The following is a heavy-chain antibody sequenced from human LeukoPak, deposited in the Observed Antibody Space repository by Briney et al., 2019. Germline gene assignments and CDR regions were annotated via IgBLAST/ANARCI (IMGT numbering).Heavy chain of an antibody. CDR1: GGSISTGGPY. Sequence: SEPLSLPCTVSGGSISTGGPYWSWIRQHPGKGLEWIGYIRDSGTTYYNPSLKSRVTLSLGTSKNQFSLNLSFVTAADTAVYYCVRLPGGARTYCYYTVDVWGQGNTVTVSS. J-gene: IGHJ6*02. D-gene: IGHD1-1*01. V-gene: IGHV4-31*03. CDR2: IRDSGTT. CDR3: VRLPGGARTYCYYTVDV.